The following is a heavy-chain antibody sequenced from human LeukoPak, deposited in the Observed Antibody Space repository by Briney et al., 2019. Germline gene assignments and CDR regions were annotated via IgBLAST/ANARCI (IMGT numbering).Heavy chain of an antibody. CDR1: GFTFSNAW. J-gene: IGHJ4*02. Sequence: XGSLRLSCAASGFTFSNAWMIWVRQAPGKGLEWVGRIKSKTDGGTTDYAAPVKGRFTISRDDSKNTLYLQMNSLRIEDTAVYYCTXESVRSQXYYFXXSXXDYWGQ. D-gene: IGHD3-22*01. CDR3: TXESVRSQXYYFXXSXXDY. V-gene: IGHV3-15*07. CDR2: IKSKTDGGTT.